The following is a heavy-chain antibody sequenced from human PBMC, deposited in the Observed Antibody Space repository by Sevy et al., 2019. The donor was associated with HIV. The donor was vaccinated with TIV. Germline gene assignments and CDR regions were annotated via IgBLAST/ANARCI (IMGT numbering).Heavy chain of an antibody. CDR1: GYTFTSYD. D-gene: IGHD6-19*01. CDR3: ARAGSGWYDHYFDP. J-gene: IGHJ4*02. CDR2: MNPNSGNT. Sequence: ASVKVSCKASGYTFTSYDINWVRQATGQGLEWMGWMNPNSGNTGYAQKFQGRVTMTRNTSISTAYMELSSLRSEDTAVYSCARAGSGWYDHYFDPWGQGTLVTVSS. V-gene: IGHV1-8*01.